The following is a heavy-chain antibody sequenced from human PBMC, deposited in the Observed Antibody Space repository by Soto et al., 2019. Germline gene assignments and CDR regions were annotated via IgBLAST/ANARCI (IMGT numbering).Heavy chain of an antibody. Sequence: QITLKESGPTLVKPTQTLTLTCTFSGFSLPTDRVGVGWIRQPPGKALEWLAVIYWDDTKTYRPSLKSRLTITKDTSNTQVALTMTDMDPVDTATYYCAHAYGGRSLYWGQGTLVTVSS. V-gene: IGHV2-5*02. CDR3: AHAYGGRSLY. CDR2: IYWDDTK. CDR1: GFSLPTDRVG. D-gene: IGHD1-26*01. J-gene: IGHJ4*02.